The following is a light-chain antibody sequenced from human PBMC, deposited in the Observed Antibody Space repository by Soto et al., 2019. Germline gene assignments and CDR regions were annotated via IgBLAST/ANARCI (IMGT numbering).Light chain of an antibody. Sequence: QSALTQPASGSGSPGQSITISCTGTSSDVGGYNYVSWYQQHPGKAPKLMIYEVSNRPSGVSNRFSGSKSGNTASLTISGLQAEDEAEYYCSSYTSSSTRVFGGGTQLTVL. V-gene: IGLV2-14*01. CDR3: SSYTSSSTRV. J-gene: IGLJ2*01. CDR2: EVS. CDR1: SSDVGGYNY.